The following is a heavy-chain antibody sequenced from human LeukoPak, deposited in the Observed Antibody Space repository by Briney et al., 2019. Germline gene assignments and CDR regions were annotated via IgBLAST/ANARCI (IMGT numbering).Heavy chain of an antibody. CDR3: ARRNTEVRDTFPLNAFDV. CDR2: MFYSWST. D-gene: IGHD2/OR15-2a*01. J-gene: IGHJ3*01. V-gene: IGHV4-39*01. CDR1: GGSMKTPSHY. Sequence: PSETLSLTCSVSGGSMKTPSHYWDWIRQSPGKGLEWIVSMFYSWSTYFNPSLRRRVTISGDTTTNQTSLSLTSVTAADTAVYYCARRNTEVRDTFPLNAFDVWGQGANVIVS.